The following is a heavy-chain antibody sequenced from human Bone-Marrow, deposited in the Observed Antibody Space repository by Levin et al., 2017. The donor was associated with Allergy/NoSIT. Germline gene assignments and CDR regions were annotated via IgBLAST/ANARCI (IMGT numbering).Heavy chain of an antibody. CDR3: AVSGSFLAFDS. Sequence: SETLSLTCTISGGPVASADHFWSWIRQPPGKGLEWIGYVFYTGTTFYNPSLKSRLTMSVDTAENQFSLQLTSVTAADTAVYYCAVSGSFLAFDSWGQGVLVTVSS. CDR1: GGPVASADHF. CDR2: VFYTGTT. D-gene: IGHD3-3*01. V-gene: IGHV4-30-4*01. J-gene: IGHJ4*02.